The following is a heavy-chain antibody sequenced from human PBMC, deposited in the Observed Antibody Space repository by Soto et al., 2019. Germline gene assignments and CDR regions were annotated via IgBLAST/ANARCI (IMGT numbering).Heavy chain of an antibody. CDR3: ARGAMVGPPLGWRLYYFDY. J-gene: IGHJ4*02. D-gene: IGHD5-18*01. V-gene: IGHV1-69*06. Sequence: QVQLVQSGAEVKKPGSSVKVSCKASGGTFSSYAISWVRQAPGQGLERMGGIIPIFGTANYAQKFQGRVTITADKSTSTAYMELSSLRSEDTAVYYCARGAMVGPPLGWRLYYFDYWGQGTLVTVSS. CDR1: GGTFSSYA. CDR2: IIPIFGTA.